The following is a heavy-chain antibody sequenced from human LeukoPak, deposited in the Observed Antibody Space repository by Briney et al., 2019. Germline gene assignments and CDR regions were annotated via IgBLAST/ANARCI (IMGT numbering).Heavy chain of an antibody. D-gene: IGHD6-6*01. Sequence: GGSLRLSCAASGFTFSSYWMSWVRQATGKGLEWVANIKQDGSAKYYVGSVKGRFTISRDNARNSLYLQMNSLRAEDTAVYYCARDRSMATRLWTPTDYWGQGTLVTVSS. CDR2: IKQDGSAK. CDR1: GFTFSSYW. J-gene: IGHJ4*02. CDR3: ARDRSMATRLWTPTDY. V-gene: IGHV3-7*01.